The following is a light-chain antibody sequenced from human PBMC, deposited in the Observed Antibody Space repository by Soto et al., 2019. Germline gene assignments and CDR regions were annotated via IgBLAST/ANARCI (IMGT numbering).Light chain of an antibody. CDR3: SSYTSSGTPYV. J-gene: IGLJ1*01. CDR2: DVS. CDR1: SSDVGGYNY. V-gene: IGLV2-14*01. Sequence: QSVLTQAASVSGSPGQSISISCTGTSSDVGGYNYVSWYQQHPGKAPKLMIYDVSNRPSGVSNRFSGSKSGNTASLTISGLQAEDEADYYCSSYTSSGTPYVFGTGTKVTVL.